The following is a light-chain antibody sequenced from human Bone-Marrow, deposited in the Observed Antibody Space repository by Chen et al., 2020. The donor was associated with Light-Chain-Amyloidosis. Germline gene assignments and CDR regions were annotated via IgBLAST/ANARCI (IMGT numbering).Light chain of an antibody. J-gene: IGLJ2*01. CDR3: QSADSSGTYEVI. V-gene: IGLV3-25*03. CDR1: DLPTKY. CDR2: RDT. Sequence: SFELTQPPSVALVPGQTARLTCSGDDLPTKYAYWYQQKPGQAPVLVIHRDTERPSGIAERFSGSSSGKTATLTISGVQAEDEADYHCQSADSSGTYEVIFGGGTKLTVL.